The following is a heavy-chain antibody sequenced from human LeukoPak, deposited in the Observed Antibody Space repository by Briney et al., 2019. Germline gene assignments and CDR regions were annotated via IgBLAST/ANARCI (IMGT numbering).Heavy chain of an antibody. CDR3: AKDWQWSQDY. CDR2: IRKNGRDQ. J-gene: IGHJ4*02. CDR1: GFIFNKNG. V-gene: IGHV3-30*02. D-gene: IGHD6-19*01. Sequence: PGGSLRLSCVTSGFIFNKNGMHWVRQAPGKGLKWVSYIRKNGRDQYYADSVKGRFTISRDDSKNTVHLQITNLRSEDTAVYYCAKDWQWSQDYWGQGTLITVSS.